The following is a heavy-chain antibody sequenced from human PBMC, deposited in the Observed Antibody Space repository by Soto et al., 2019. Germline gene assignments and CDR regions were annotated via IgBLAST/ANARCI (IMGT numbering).Heavy chain of an antibody. CDR2: INAGNGNT. J-gene: IGHJ3*02. Sequence: ASVKVSCKASGYTFTSYAMHWVRQAPGQRLEWMGWINAGNGNTKYSQEFQGRVTITRDTSASTAYMELSSLRSEDTAVYYCSLGATRTGAFDIWGQGTMVTVSS. CDR3: SLGATRTGAFDI. V-gene: IGHV1-3*01. CDR1: GYTFTSYA. D-gene: IGHD1-26*01.